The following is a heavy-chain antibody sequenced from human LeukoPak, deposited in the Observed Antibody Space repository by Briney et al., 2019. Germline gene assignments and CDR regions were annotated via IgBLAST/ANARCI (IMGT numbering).Heavy chain of an antibody. J-gene: IGHJ5*02. Sequence: PSETLSLTCTVSGGSISSSSYYWSWIRQPPGKGLEWIGEINHSGSTNYNPSLKSRVTISVDTSKNQFSLKLSSVTAADTAVYYCARLYSSSWYRGWFDPWGQGTLVTVSS. CDR3: ARLYSSSWYRGWFDP. D-gene: IGHD6-13*01. CDR1: GGSISSSSYY. CDR2: INHSGST. V-gene: IGHV4-39*07.